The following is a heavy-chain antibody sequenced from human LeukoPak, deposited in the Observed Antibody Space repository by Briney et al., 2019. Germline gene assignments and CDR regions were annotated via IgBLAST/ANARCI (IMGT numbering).Heavy chain of an antibody. CDR3: AGDVIAVAGTYAFDI. Sequence: SVKVSCKASGGAFSSYAISWVRQAPGQGLEWMGRIIPILGIANYAQKFQGRVTITADKSTSTAYMELSSLRSEDTAVYYCAGDVIAVAGTYAFDIWGQGTMVTVSS. CDR1: GGAFSSYA. CDR2: IIPILGIA. V-gene: IGHV1-69*04. J-gene: IGHJ3*02. D-gene: IGHD6-19*01.